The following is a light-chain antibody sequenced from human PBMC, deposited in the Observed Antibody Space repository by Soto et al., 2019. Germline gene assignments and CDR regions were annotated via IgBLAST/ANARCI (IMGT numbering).Light chain of an antibody. J-gene: IGLJ3*02. CDR1: SSDVGGYNY. V-gene: IGLV2-14*03. CDR2: EVS. Sequence: QSVLTQPASVSGSPGQSITISCTGTSSDVGGYNYVSWFQQHPGKAPKLKIYEVSNRPSGVSNRFSGSKSGYTASLTISELQAEDEADYECTSFTSSSTWVFGGGPKVTVL. CDR3: TSFTSSSTWV.